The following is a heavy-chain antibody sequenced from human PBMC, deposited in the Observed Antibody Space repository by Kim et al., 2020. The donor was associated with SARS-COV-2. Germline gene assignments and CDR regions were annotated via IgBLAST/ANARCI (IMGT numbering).Heavy chain of an antibody. CDR1: GFTFSSYW. Sequence: GGSLRLXCAASGFTFSSYWMHWVRHAPGKGLXXVSRXXSDGSSTSYADSVKGRXXXSRXXXKNTXXLXXNSLXXXDTXXXSXXXGRXXXPMXXXYW. CDR3: XXGRXXXPMXXXY. CDR2: XXSDGSST. V-gene: IGHV3-74*01. J-gene: IGHJ4*01.